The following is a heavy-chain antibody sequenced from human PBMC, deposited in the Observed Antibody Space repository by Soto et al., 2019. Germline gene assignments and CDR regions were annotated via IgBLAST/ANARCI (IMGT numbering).Heavy chain of an antibody. D-gene: IGHD1-26*01. CDR2: IIPIFGTA. CDR3: ARGWEPYYYYGMDV. CDR1: GGTFSSYA. Sequence: QVQLVQSGAEVKKPGSSVKVSCKASGGTFSSYAISWVRQAPGQGLEWMGGIIPIFGTANYAQKFQGRVTITADESTSTAYMELSSLRSEDTAVYYCARGWEPYYYYGMDVWGQGTTVTVPS. V-gene: IGHV1-69*01. J-gene: IGHJ6*02.